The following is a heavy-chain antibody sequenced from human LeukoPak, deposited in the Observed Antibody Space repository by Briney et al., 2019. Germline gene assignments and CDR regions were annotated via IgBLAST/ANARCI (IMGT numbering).Heavy chain of an antibody. Sequence: AGGSLRLSCAASGFTFSSYSMNWVRQAPGKGLEWVSYISSSSNTIYYADSVKGRFTISRDNAKNSLYLQMNSLRAEDTAVYYCARKLYGSGNYYLDYWGQGILVTVSS. J-gene: IGHJ4*02. CDR3: ARKLYGSGNYYLDY. CDR2: ISSSSNTI. V-gene: IGHV3-48*04. CDR1: GFTFSSYS. D-gene: IGHD3-10*01.